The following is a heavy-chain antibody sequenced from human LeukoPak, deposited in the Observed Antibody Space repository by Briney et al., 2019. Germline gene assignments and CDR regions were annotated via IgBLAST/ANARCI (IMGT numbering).Heavy chain of an antibody. CDR1: GFTFSSYE. CDR3: ARARKNYYGSGSYYPLDY. Sequence: GGSLRLSCAASGFTFSSYEMNWVRQAPGKGLEWVSYISSSGSTIYYADSVKGRFTISRDNAKNPLYLQMNSLRAEDTAVYYCARARKNYYGSGSYYPLDYWGQGTLVTVSS. J-gene: IGHJ4*02. V-gene: IGHV3-48*03. D-gene: IGHD3-10*01. CDR2: ISSSGSTI.